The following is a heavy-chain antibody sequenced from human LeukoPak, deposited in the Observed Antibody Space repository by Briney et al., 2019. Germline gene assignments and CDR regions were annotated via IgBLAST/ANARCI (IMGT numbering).Heavy chain of an antibody. V-gene: IGHV1-2*02. CDR3: ARGAECSSTSCYGPWFDP. D-gene: IGHD2-2*01. Sequence: ASVTVSCKASGYTFTGYYMHWVRQAPGQGLEWMGWINPNSGGTNYAQKFQGRVTMTRDTSISTAYMELSRLRSDDTAVYYCARGAECSSTSCYGPWFDPWGQGTLVTVSS. CDR2: INPNSGGT. J-gene: IGHJ5*02. CDR1: GYTFTGYY.